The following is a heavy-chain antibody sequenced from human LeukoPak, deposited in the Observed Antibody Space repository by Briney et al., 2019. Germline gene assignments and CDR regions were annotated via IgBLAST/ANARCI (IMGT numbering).Heavy chain of an antibody. V-gene: IGHV1-69*06. CDR3: ARVLSGWGFGELLSSRYYYYYMDV. Sequence: ASVKVSCKASGGTFSSYAISWVRQAPGQGLEWMGGIIPIVGTANYAQKFQGRVTITADKSTSTAYMELRSLRSDDTVVYYCARVLSGWGFGELLSSRYYYYYMDVWGKGTTVTISS. D-gene: IGHD3-10*01. J-gene: IGHJ6*03. CDR2: IIPIVGTA. CDR1: GGTFSSYA.